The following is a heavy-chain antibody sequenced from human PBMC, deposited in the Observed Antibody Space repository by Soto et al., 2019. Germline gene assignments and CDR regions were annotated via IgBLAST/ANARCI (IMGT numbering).Heavy chain of an antibody. CDR2: FDPEDGET. CDR1: GYTLTELS. Sequence: VASVKVYCKVSGYTLTELSMHWVRQAPGKGLEWMGGFDPEDGETIYAQKFQGRVTMTEDTSTDTAYMELSSLRSEDTAVYYCATDLLVGAAKWGQGTLVTVSS. V-gene: IGHV1-24*01. CDR3: ATDLLVGAAK. D-gene: IGHD2-15*01. J-gene: IGHJ4*02.